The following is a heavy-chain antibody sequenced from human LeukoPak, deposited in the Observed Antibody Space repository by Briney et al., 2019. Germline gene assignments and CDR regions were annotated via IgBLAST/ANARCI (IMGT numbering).Heavy chain of an antibody. CDR1: GLTFSNYW. Sequence: PGGSLRLSCAVSGLTFSNYWMSWVRQAPGKGLEWVANINQDGSETYYVDSVKGRFTISRDDARDSLYLQMDSLRADDTAVYYCATGGRWFAAWGQGTLVTVSS. CDR3: ATGGRWFAA. V-gene: IGHV3-7*01. D-gene: IGHD2-15*01. J-gene: IGHJ5*02. CDR2: INQDGSET.